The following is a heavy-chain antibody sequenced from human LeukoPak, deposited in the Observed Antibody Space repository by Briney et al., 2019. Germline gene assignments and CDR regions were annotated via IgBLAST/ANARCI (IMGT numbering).Heavy chain of an antibody. CDR3: ARDFVSSSWYNNYNGMDV. J-gene: IGHJ6*02. Sequence: GGSLRLSCAASGFTFSSYWMHWVRQAPGKGLVWVSCINSGGSSTSYADSVKGRFTISRDNAKNTLYLQTNRLRAEDTAVYYCARDFVSSSWYNNYNGMDVWGQGTTVTVSS. V-gene: IGHV3-74*01. CDR1: GFTFSSYW. D-gene: IGHD6-13*01. CDR2: INSGGSST.